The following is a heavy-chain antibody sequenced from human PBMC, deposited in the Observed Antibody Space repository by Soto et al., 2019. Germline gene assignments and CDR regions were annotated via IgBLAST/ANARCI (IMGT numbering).Heavy chain of an antibody. CDR3: ARVYYYGSGRRYFYGMDV. J-gene: IGHJ6*02. Sequence: QVQLQESGPGLVKPSENLSLTCTVSGGSISSYYWSWIRQPPGKGLEWSGYIYYSGSTNYNPSLKSRVTISVDTSKNQFCLKLISVIAADTAVYYCARVYYYGSGRRYFYGMDVWGQGTTVTVSS. D-gene: IGHD3-10*01. CDR2: IYYSGST. V-gene: IGHV4-59*01. CDR1: GGSISSYY.